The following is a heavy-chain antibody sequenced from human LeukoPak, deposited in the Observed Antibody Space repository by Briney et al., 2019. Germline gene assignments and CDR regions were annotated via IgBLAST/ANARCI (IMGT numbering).Heavy chain of an antibody. D-gene: IGHD5-18*01. CDR1: GFTFSEPY. V-gene: IGHV3-11*04. J-gene: IGHJ4*02. CDR2: ISGSGTDI. Sequence: GGSLRLSCEASGFTFSEPYMSWIRQAPGKGLECLSYISGSGTDINYADSVRGRFTISRDNAKNLLYLQMNDLRVEDTAVYYCARTARHLDYWGQGTLVTVSS. CDR3: ARTARHLDY.